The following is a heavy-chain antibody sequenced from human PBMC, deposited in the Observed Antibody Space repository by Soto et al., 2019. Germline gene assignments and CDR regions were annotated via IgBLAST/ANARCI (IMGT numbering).Heavy chain of an antibody. V-gene: IGHV3-30*18. Sequence: QVQLVESGGGVVQPGRSLRLSCAASGFTFSSYGMHWVRQAPGKGLGLVEVISYDGSNKYYADSVKGLFTISRDNSKNTLYLQMNSLRAEDTAVYYCAKDQLRYYDSSGSDYWGQGTLVTVSS. CDR2: ISYDGSNK. D-gene: IGHD3-22*01. CDR1: GFTFSSYG. J-gene: IGHJ4*02. CDR3: AKDQLRYYDSSGSDY.